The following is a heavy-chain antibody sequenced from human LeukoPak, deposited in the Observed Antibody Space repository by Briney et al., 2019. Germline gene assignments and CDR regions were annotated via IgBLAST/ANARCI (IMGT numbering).Heavy chain of an antibody. D-gene: IGHD3-10*01. Sequence: GGSLRFSCAASGFIFGDHAMHWVRQALGKGLEWVSGITYSGGNIGYADSVKGRFSISRDNAKNSLFLQMNSLRSEDTALYYCAKDFGSGKRNSYYYMDVWGKGTTVTVSS. J-gene: IGHJ6*03. V-gene: IGHV3-9*01. CDR2: ITYSGGNI. CDR3: AKDFGSGKRNSYYYMDV. CDR1: GFIFGDHA.